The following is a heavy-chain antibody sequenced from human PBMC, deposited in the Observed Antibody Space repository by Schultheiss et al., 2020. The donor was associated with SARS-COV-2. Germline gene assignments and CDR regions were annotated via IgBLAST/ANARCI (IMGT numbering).Heavy chain of an antibody. Sequence: GGSLRLSCAASGFTFSSYWMHWVRQVPGKGLVWVSRINSDGSSTSYADSVKGRFTISRDNSKNTLYLQMNSLRAEDTAVYYCTRVYMTTFDYWGQGTLVTVSS. J-gene: IGHJ4*02. V-gene: IGHV3-74*01. CDR2: INSDGSST. CDR3: TRVYMTTFDY. D-gene: IGHD3-16*01. CDR1: GFTFSSYW.